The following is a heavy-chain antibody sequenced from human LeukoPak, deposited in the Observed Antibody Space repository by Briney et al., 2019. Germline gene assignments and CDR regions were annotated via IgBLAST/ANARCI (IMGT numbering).Heavy chain of an antibody. CDR3: ARVPTGVVNNWFDP. CDR2: IYTSGST. V-gene: IGHV4-4*07. J-gene: IGHJ5*02. D-gene: IGHD3-3*01. Sequence: PSETLSLTCTVSGGSISSYYWSWIRQPAGKGLEWIGRIYTSGSTNYNPSLKSRVTMSVDTSKNQFSLKLSSVTAADTAVYCCARVPTGVVNNWFDPWGQGTLVTVSS. CDR1: GGSISSYY.